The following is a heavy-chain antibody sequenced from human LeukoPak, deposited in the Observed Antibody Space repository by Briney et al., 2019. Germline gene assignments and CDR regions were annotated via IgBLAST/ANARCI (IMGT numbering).Heavy chain of an antibody. CDR3: AKTLLSGYQNYYYYYMDV. Sequence: PGGSLRLSCAASGFTFSSYGMHWVRQAPGKGLEWVAVISYDGSNKYYADSVKGRFTISRDNSKNTLYLQVNSLRAEDTAVYYCAKTLLSGYQNYYYYYMDVWGKGTTVTVSS. V-gene: IGHV3-30*18. CDR1: GFTFSSYG. D-gene: IGHD3-22*01. J-gene: IGHJ6*03. CDR2: ISYDGSNK.